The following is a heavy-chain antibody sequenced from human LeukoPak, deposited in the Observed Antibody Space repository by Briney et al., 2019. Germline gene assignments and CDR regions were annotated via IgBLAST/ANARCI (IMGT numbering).Heavy chain of an antibody. CDR2: INSDGSST. V-gene: IGHV3-74*01. J-gene: IGHJ6*03. CDR3: ARDTPTLHHYYYYYYMDV. CDR1: GFTFSIYW. Sequence: PGGSLRLSCAASGFTFSIYWMHWVRQAPGKGLVWVSRINSDGSSTGYADSVKGRFTISRDNAKSTLYLQMNSLRAEDTAVYYCARDTPTLHHYYYYYYMDVWGKGTTVTVSS.